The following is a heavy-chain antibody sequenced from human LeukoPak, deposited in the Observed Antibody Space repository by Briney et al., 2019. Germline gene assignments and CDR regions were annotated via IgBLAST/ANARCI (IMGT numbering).Heavy chain of an antibody. CDR3: AKDYDYGEYSADY. Sequence: GGSLRLSCAASGFTFSSYWMHWVRQVPGKGLVWVSRIVTDGSSTTYADYVKGRFTISRDNAKNTLYLQMNSLRAEDTAVYYCAKDYDYGEYSADYWGQGTLVTVSS. D-gene: IGHD4-17*01. CDR1: GFTFSSYW. J-gene: IGHJ4*02. CDR2: IVTDGSST. V-gene: IGHV3-74*01.